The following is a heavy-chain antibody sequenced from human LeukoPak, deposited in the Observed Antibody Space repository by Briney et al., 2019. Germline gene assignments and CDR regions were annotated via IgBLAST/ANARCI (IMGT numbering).Heavy chain of an antibody. CDR1: GYTFTGYY. CDR3: ARESETAMYYYDSSGYDFQH. J-gene: IGHJ1*01. D-gene: IGHD3-22*01. Sequence: ASVNVSCKASGYTFTGYYMHWVRQAPGQGLEWMGWINPNSGGTNYAQKFQGRVTMTRDTSISTAYMELSRLRSDDTAVYYCARESETAMYYYDSSGYDFQHWGQGTLVTVSS. V-gene: IGHV1-2*02. CDR2: INPNSGGT.